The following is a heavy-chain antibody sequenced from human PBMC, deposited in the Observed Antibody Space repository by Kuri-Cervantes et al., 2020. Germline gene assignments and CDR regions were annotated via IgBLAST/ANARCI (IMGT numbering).Heavy chain of an antibody. D-gene: IGHD6-25*01. V-gene: IGHV1-2*02. CDR1: RYTFTGYY. Sequence: ASVKVSCKASRYTFTGYYMHWVRQAPGQGLEWMGWINPNSGGTNYAQKFQGRVTMTRDTSISTAYMELSRLRSDDTAVYYCARPLSGYYYYGMDVWGQGTTVTVSS. J-gene: IGHJ6*02. CDR3: ARPLSGYYYYGMDV. CDR2: INPNSGGT.